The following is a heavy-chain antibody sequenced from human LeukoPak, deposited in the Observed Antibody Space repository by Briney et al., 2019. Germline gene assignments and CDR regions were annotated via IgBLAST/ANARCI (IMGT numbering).Heavy chain of an antibody. D-gene: IGHD3-16*01. J-gene: IGHJ6*02. V-gene: IGHV3-30*02. CDR2: IRYDGSNK. CDR1: GFTFSSYG. CDR3: ARDPGGGYYYYYGMDV. Sequence: GGSLRLSCAASGFTFSSYGMHWVRQAPGKGLEWVAFIRYDGSNKYYADSVKGRFTISRDNSKNTLYLQMNSLRAEDTAVYYCARDPGGGYYYYYGMDVWGQGTTVTVSS.